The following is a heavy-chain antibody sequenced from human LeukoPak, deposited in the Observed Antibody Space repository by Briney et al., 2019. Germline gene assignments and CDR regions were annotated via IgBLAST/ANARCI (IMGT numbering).Heavy chain of an antibody. J-gene: IGHJ4*02. CDR1: GFTFSSYA. D-gene: IGHD5-12*01. CDR2: ISGSGGRT. V-gene: IGHV3-23*01. Sequence: GGSLRLSCAASGFTFSSYAMSWVRQAPGKGLEWVSAISGSGGRTYYADSVKGRFTISRDNSKNTLYLQMNSLRAEDTAVYYCAKDQGYSGYDPLDFWGQGTLVTVSS. CDR3: AKDQGYSGYDPLDF.